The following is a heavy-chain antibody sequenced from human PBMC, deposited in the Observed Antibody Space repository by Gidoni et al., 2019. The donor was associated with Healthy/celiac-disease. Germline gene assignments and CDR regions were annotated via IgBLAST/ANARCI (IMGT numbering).Heavy chain of an antibody. V-gene: IGHV5-10-1*03. D-gene: IGHD3-22*01. CDR2: IDPSVSYT. Sequence: EVQLLQSGAAVKKPGESLRISCKGSGYSFTSYWISWVRQMPGKGLAWLGRIDPSVSYTNYSPSFQCHVTISSDKSISTAYLQWSSLKASDTAMYYCARRYSYASSGFDYWGQGTLVTVSS. J-gene: IGHJ4*02. CDR3: ARRYSYASSGFDY. CDR1: GYSFTSYW.